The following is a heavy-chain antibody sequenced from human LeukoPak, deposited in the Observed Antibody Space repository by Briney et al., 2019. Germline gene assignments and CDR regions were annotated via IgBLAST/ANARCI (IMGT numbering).Heavy chain of an antibody. Sequence: PGRSLRLSCAASGFTFSSYAMHWVRQAPGKGLEWVAVISYDGSNKYYADSVKGRFTISRDNSKNTLYLQMNSLRAEDTAVYYCARSYYDILTPYFDYWAREPWSPSPQ. CDR3: ARSYYDILTPYFDY. V-gene: IGHV3-30*04. D-gene: IGHD3-9*01. J-gene: IGHJ4*02. CDR1: GFTFSSYA. CDR2: ISYDGSNK.